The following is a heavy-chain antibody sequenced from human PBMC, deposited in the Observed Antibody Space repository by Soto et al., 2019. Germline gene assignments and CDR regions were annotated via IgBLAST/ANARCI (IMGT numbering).Heavy chain of an antibody. CDR2: ISAYNGNI. Sequence: QVQLVQSGGEVKKPGASVKVSCRASGYIFTSQGFSWVRQAPGQGLEWMGRISAYNGNIDYAKKFKGRVTMTTDTSTSTAYRELRSLTSDDTAVYYCARDAYCGGAQGCGGMDVWGQGTSVIVSS. J-gene: IGHJ6*02. CDR1: GYIFTSQG. V-gene: IGHV1-18*01. D-gene: IGHD2-21*01. CDR3: ARDAYCGGAQGCGGMDV.